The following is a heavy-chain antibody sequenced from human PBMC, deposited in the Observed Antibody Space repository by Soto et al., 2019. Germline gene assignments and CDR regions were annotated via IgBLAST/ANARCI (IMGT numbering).Heavy chain of an antibody. CDR2: LFFTGSA. CDR3: ARGLITGSQYSGGWYYFDS. CDR1: GGSISGATYA. J-gene: IGHJ4*02. V-gene: IGHV4-39*02. Sequence: SGTLSLTCTVSGGSISGATYAWAWIRQPPGQGLEWIGHLFFTGSASYNSSLRSRVSIFRDTSKNQFSLQLSSVTAADTAVYSCARGLITGSQYSGGWYYFDSWGQGTQVTVSS. D-gene: IGHD1-26*01.